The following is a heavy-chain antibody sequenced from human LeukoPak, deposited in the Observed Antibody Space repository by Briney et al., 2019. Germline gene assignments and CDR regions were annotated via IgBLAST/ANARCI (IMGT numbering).Heavy chain of an antibody. Sequence: SQTLSLTCVISGDSVSSNIASWNWIRQSPSRGLEWLGRTYYRSRWYIDYASSVRGRITINPDTSKNQFSLQLTSVTPEDTAVYYCAREPLWFGELSFLHYWFDPWGQGTLVTVSS. CDR3: AREPLWFGELSFLHYWFDP. CDR1: GDSVSSNIAS. CDR2: TYYRSRWYI. J-gene: IGHJ5*02. D-gene: IGHD3-10*01. V-gene: IGHV6-1*01.